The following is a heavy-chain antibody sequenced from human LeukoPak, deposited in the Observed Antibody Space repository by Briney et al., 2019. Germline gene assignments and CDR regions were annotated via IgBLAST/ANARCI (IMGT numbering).Heavy chain of an antibody. CDR1: GFTFSSYW. V-gene: IGHV3-7*01. D-gene: IGHD3-16*01. CDR3: AREGGDAHY. J-gene: IGHJ4*02. Sequence: PGGSLWLSCVASGFTFSSYWMSWVRQTPGKGLEWVANIKQDGSEKNYVDSVKGRFTISRDNAKNSLYLQMNSLRAEDTAVYYCAREGGDAHYWGQGTLVAVSS. CDR2: IKQDGSEK.